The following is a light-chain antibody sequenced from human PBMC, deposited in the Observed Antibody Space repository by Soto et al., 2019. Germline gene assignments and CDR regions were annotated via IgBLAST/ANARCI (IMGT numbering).Light chain of an antibody. CDR1: SSDVGAYNL. V-gene: IGLV2-23*02. CDR2: DVN. Sequence: QSVPTQPASVSGSPGQSITITCTGTSSDVGAYNLVSWYQQHPGKAPKAKIYDVNKRPSGVSNRFSGSKSGTTASLTISALQAADEADYYCSPYAGDNTFAFGTGTKLTVL. CDR3: SPYAGDNTFA. J-gene: IGLJ1*01.